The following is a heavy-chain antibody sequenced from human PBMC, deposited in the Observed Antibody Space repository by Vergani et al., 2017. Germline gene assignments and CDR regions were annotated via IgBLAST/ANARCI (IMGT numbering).Heavy chain of an antibody. Sequence: EVQLLQSEGAVVQPGGSLRLSCVASGFTFSSHAMSWVRQGHGQGLEWVSSIKNTGDSTHYADSVKGRFTISRDNAKNSLSLQMDSLRDEDTAFYYCVKGQITISAGHFDSWGQGTLVTVS. CDR3: VKGQITISAGHFDS. CDR2: IKNTGDST. J-gene: IGHJ4*02. V-gene: IGHV3-23*01. D-gene: IGHD6-13*01. CDR1: GFTFSSHA.